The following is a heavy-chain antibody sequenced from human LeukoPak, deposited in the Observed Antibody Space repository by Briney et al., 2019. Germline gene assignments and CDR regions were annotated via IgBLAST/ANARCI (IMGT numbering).Heavy chain of an antibody. V-gene: IGHV4-59*01. CDR3: ARDSSRGAFDY. CDR1: GGSISSYY. J-gene: IGHJ4*02. CDR2: IYYSGST. Sequence: PSETLSLTCTVSGGSISSYYWSWIRQPPGKGLEWIGYIYYSGSTNYNPSLKSRVTISVDTSKNQFSLKLSSVTAAGTAVYYCARDSSRGAFDYWGQGTLVTVSS.